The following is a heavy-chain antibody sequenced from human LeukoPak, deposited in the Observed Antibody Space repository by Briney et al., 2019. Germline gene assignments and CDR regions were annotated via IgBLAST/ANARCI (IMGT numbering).Heavy chain of an antibody. CDR2: INPNSGGT. J-gene: IGHJ4*02. Sequence: ASVKVSCKASGYTFTGYYMHWVRQAPGQGLEWMGWINPNSGGTNYAQRFQGRVTMTRDMSISTAYMELSRLRYDDTAVYYCARGIAAAGMIFDYWGQGTLVTVSS. D-gene: IGHD6-13*01. V-gene: IGHV1-2*02. CDR3: ARGIAAAGMIFDY. CDR1: GYTFTGYY.